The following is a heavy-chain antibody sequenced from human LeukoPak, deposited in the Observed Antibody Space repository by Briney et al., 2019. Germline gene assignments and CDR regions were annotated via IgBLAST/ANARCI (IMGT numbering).Heavy chain of an antibody. CDR3: ARDSDVGNFDY. CDR2: IYYSGST. V-gene: IGHV4-59*01. CDR1: GGSLSSYY. Sequence: SETLSLTCTVSGGSLSSYYWSWIRQPPGKGLEWIGYIYYSGSTNYNPSLKSRVTISVDTSKNQFSLKLSSVTAADTAVYYCARDSDVGNFDYWGQGTLVTVSS. J-gene: IGHJ4*01.